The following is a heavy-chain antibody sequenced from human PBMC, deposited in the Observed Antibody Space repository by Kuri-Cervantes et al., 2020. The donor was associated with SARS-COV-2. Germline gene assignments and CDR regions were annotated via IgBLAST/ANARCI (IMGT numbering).Heavy chain of an antibody. CDR3: AKGGPMVRGEIRNNWFAP. V-gene: IGHV3-23*01. D-gene: IGHD3-10*01. Sequence: GGSLRLSCAASGFTFSSYAMSWVRQAPGKGLEWVSLITGSGDNTYYADSVRGRFTISRDNSRNTLYLQMNSLRIEDTAVYYCAKGGPMVRGEIRNNWFAPWGQGTLVTVSS. CDR2: ITGSGDNT. J-gene: IGHJ5*01. CDR1: GFTFSSYA.